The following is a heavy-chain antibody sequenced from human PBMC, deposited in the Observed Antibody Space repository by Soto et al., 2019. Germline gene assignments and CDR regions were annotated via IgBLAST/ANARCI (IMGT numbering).Heavy chain of an antibody. Sequence: PSETLSRTCSVSGVSISSYFWSWIRQAPGRGLEWIGYTYHRGSTNYSPSLKSRVAISLDTSENQFSLKVNSVTAADTAVYYCARIGGYNGHLDYWGPGTPLTVSS. CDR1: GVSISSYF. V-gene: IGHV4-59*01. CDR3: ARIGGYNGHLDY. J-gene: IGHJ4*02. CDR2: TYHRGST. D-gene: IGHD6-25*01.